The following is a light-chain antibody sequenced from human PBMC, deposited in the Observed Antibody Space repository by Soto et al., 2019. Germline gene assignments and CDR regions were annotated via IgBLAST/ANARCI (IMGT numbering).Light chain of an antibody. CDR2: RIN. CDR3: AAWDDSLIGYV. CDR1: SSNIGSNY. Sequence: VLTQPPSASGTPGHRVTISFSGSSSNIGSNYVYWYQHFPGTAPKLLIYRINQRPSGVPDRFSGSKSGTSASLAISGLRSEDEADYYCAAWDDSLIGYVFGTVKKVTV. V-gene: IGLV1-47*01. J-gene: IGLJ1*01.